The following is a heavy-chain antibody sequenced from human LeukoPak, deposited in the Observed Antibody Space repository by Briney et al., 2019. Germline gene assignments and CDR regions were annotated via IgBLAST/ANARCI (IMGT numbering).Heavy chain of an antibody. V-gene: IGHV3-23*01. J-gene: IGHJ4*02. Sequence: GGSPRLSCAASGFTFSSYAMNWVRQAPGKGLEWVSSIIGSGRDTYYADSVKGRITISRDNSKNTLYLQMNSLRAEDAALYYCAKGTLGSCSGATCYDFDYWGQGTLVTVSS. CDR3: AKGTLGSCSGATCYDFDY. D-gene: IGHD2-2*01. CDR2: IIGSGRDT. CDR1: GFTFSSYA.